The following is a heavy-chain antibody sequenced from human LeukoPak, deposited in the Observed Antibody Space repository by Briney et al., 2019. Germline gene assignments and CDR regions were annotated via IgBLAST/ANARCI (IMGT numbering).Heavy chain of an antibody. J-gene: IGHJ4*02. CDR2: ISSSSSYI. CDR1: GFTFSSYS. Sequence: GGSLRLSCAASGFTFSSYSMNWVRQAPGKGLEWVSSISSSSSYIHYADSVKGRFTISRDNAKNSLYLQMNSLRAEDTAVYYCAPKASFDYWGQGTLVTVSS. CDR3: APKASFDY. V-gene: IGHV3-21*01.